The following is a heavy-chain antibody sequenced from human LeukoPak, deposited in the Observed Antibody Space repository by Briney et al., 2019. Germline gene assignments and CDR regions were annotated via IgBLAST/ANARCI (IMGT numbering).Heavy chain of an antibody. CDR2: VCHVGTT. CDR3: ARCLGFRIGSSWYPDAFDI. Sequence: SETLSLTCTVSGYSISSGYYWGWIRQPPGKGLEWIGVCHVGTTDYNPSLKSRVTISVDRSKNQMSLKLSSVTAADTAVYYCARCLGFRIGSSWYPDAFDIWGQGTMVTVSS. D-gene: IGHD6-13*01. CDR1: GYSISSGYY. J-gene: IGHJ3*02. V-gene: IGHV4-38-2*02.